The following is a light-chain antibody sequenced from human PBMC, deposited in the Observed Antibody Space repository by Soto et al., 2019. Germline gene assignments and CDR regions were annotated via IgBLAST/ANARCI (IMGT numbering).Light chain of an antibody. CDR2: GAS. Sequence: EMVLTQSQGTLSLSPGERATLSCLASQSVSSSSLAWYQQKPGRAPRLLIYGASSRATGIPDRFSGSGSGTDFTLTISRLEPEDFAVYYCQQYGSSPRTFGQGTKVDIK. CDR3: QQYGSSPRT. CDR1: QSVSSSS. J-gene: IGKJ1*01. V-gene: IGKV3-20*01.